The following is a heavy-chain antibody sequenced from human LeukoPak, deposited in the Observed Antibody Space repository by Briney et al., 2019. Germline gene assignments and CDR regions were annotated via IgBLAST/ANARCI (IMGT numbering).Heavy chain of an antibody. Sequence: GGSLRLSCAASGFTFSSYSMNWVRQAPGKGLEWVSYISSSSTIYYADSVKGRFTISRDNAKNSLYLQMTNLRVEDTALYYCAKDSYSKGDYWGQGTLVTVSS. V-gene: IGHV3-48*01. D-gene: IGHD6-13*01. CDR2: ISSSSTI. CDR3: AKDSYSKGDY. J-gene: IGHJ4*02. CDR1: GFTFSSYS.